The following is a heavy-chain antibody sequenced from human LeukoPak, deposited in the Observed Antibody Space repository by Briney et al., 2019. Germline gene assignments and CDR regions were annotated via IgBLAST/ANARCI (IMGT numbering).Heavy chain of an antibody. Sequence: PGGSLRLSCAASGFSFSSYGMHWVRQAPGKGLEWVALIWYDGSNKYYADSVKGRFTISRDNSKDTLYLQMNSLRAEDTAVYYCARGGRYYYYGMDLWGQGTTVTVSS. V-gene: IGHV3-33*01. CDR3: ARGGRYYYYGMDL. CDR1: GFSFSSYG. D-gene: IGHD5-12*01. CDR2: IWYDGSNK. J-gene: IGHJ6*02.